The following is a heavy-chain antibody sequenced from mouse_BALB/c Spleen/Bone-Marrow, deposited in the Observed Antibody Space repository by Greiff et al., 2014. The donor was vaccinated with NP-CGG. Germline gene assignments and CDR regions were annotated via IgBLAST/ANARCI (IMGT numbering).Heavy chain of an antibody. CDR3: TRSPTMITTYSGAMDY. V-gene: IGHV1-5*01. CDR1: GYSFTSYW. D-gene: IGHD2-4*01. J-gene: IGHJ4*01. CDR2: IYPGNSDT. Sequence: EVQLQQSGTVLARPGASVKMSCKASGYSFTSYWMHWVKQRPGQGLEWIGAIYPGNSDTSYNQKFKGKAKLTAVSSASTAFMELSSLTIEDSAVYYCTRSPTMITTYSGAMDYWGQGTSVTVSA.